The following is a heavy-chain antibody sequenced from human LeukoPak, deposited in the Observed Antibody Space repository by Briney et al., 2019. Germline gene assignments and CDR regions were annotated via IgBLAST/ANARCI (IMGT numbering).Heavy chain of an antibody. CDR3: ATGMTTVTTRGLGY. CDR1: GYTFTSYG. Sequence: ASVKVSCKASGYTFTSYGISWVRQAPGQGLEWMGWISAYNGNTNYAQKLQGRVTMTTDTSTSTAYMELRSLRSEDTAVYYCATGMTTVTTRGLGYWGQGTLVTVSS. D-gene: IGHD4-17*01. J-gene: IGHJ4*02. CDR2: ISAYNGNT. V-gene: IGHV1-18*01.